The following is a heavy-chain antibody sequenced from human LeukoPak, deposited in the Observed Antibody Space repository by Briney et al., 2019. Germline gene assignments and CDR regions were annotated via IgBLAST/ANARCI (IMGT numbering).Heavy chain of an antibody. J-gene: IGHJ4*02. CDR3: ARLQCSSTTCPFDY. Sequence: GESLKISCKASGYSFTTYWIAWVRQMPGKGLGSMGIIYPGDSDTRYNPSFQGQVTISADKSISTAYLQWSSLKASDSAMYYCARLQCSSTTCPFDYWGQGTLVTVSS. CDR2: IYPGDSDT. V-gene: IGHV5-51*01. CDR1: GYSFTTYW. D-gene: IGHD2-2*01.